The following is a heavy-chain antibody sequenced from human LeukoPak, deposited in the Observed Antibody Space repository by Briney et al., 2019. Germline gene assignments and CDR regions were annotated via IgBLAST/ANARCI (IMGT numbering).Heavy chain of an antibody. D-gene: IGHD2-2*01. CDR3: ARGAAGRGCSTSCYSHYMDV. J-gene: IGHJ6*03. CDR2: IKQDGSEK. V-gene: IGHV3-7*01. CDR1: GFTFSSYW. Sequence: GGSLRLSCAASGFTFSSYWMSWVRQAPGKGLEWVANIKQDGSEKYYVDSVKGRFTISRDNAKNSLYLQMNSLRAEDTAVYYCARGAAGRGCSTSCYSHYMDVWGKGTTVTVSS.